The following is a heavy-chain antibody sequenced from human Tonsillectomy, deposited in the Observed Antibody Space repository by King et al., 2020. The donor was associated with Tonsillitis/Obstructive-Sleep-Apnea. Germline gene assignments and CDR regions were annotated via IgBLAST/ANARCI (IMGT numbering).Heavy chain of an antibody. CDR1: GYTFTNYY. D-gene: IGHD4-11*01. J-gene: IGHJ6*02. Sequence: HVQLVESGAEVRKPGASVKISCKASGYTFTNYYMNWVRQAPGQGLEWMGIIKASGGSTSYAQKFQGRVTMTRETSTSSVYMELSSLRSEDTAVYYCARTYDYSPYYYYYGMDVWGQGTTVTVSS. V-gene: IGHV1-46*01. CDR3: ARTYDYSPYYYYYGMDV. CDR2: IKASGGST.